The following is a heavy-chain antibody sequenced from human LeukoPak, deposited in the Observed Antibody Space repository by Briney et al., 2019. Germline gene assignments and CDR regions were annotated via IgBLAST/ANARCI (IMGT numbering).Heavy chain of an antibody. V-gene: IGHV3-30*18. CDR2: ISYDGSNK. CDR1: GFTFSAYG. J-gene: IGHJ4*02. D-gene: IGHD2-2*01. CDR3: AKQEIGTSWSAGY. Sequence: GGSLRLSCAASGFTFSAYGMNWVRQAPGKGLEWLAVISYDGSNKYYADSLKGRFTISRDDSKNTLYLQMNSLRAEDTAFYYCAKQEIGTSWSAGYWGQGTLVTVSS.